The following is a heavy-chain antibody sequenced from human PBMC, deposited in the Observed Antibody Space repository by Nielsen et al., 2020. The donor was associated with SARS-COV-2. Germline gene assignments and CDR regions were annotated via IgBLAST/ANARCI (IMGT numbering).Heavy chain of an antibody. CDR3: ATTGGGWQGDY. J-gene: IGHJ4*02. D-gene: IGHD6-19*01. CDR2: MWYDGNNK. V-gene: IGHV3-33*01. Sequence: GESLKISCAASGFTFSSYDMHWVRQAPGKGLEWVAVMWYDGNNKYYADSVKGRFTISRDNSKNTLYLQMNSLRAEDTAVYYCATTGGGWQGDYWGQGTLVTVSS. CDR1: GFTFSSYD.